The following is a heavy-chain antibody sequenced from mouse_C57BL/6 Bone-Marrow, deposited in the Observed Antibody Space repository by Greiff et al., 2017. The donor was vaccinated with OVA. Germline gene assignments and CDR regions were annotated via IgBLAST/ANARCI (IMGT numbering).Heavy chain of an antibody. J-gene: IGHJ4*01. CDR2: IGPGSGST. CDR1: GYTFTDYY. D-gene: IGHD2-4*01. CDR3: ARYDDYDVDAMGY. V-gene: IGHV1-77*01. Sequence: QVQLQQSGAELVKPGASVKLSCKASGYTFTDYYINWVKQRPGQGLEWIGKIGPGSGSTYYNEKFKGKATLTADKSSSTAYMQLSSLTSEDSAVFFCARYDDYDVDAMGYWGQGTSVTVSS.